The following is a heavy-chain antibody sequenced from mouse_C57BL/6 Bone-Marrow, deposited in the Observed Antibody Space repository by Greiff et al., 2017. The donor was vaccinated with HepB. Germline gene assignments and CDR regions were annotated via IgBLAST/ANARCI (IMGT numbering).Heavy chain of an antibody. CDR3: ARSRTGFDY. J-gene: IGHJ2*01. CDR2: INPSSGYT. V-gene: IGHV1-4*01. CDR1: GYTFTSYT. D-gene: IGHD4-1*01. Sequence: VQLVESGAELARPGASVKMSCKASGYTFTSYTMHWVKQRPGQGLEWIGYINPSSGYTKYNQKFKDKATLTADKSSSTAYMQLSSLTSEDSAVYYCARSRTGFDYWGQGTTLTVSS.